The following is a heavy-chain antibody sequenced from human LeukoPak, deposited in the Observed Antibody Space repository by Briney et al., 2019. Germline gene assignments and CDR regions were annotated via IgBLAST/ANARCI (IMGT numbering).Heavy chain of an antibody. CDR3: AKASTTVTTGNAFDI. CDR2: ISGSGGST. V-gene: IGHV3-23*01. J-gene: IGHJ3*02. D-gene: IGHD4-17*01. CDR1: GFTFSSYA. Sequence: GGSLRLSCAASGFTFSSYAMSWVRQAPGKGLEWVSGISGSGGSTYYADSVKGGLTISRDNSKSTLFLQMTSLRAEDTAVYYCAKASTTVTTGNAFDIWGQGTMITVSS.